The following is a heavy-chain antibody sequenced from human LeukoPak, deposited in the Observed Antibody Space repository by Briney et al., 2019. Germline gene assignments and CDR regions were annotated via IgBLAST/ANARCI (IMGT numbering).Heavy chain of an antibody. J-gene: IGHJ4*02. Sequence: ASVTVSCKASEYSFTGYYMHWVRQAPGQGLEWMGWINPNSGGTNYAQKFQGRVTMTRDTSISTAYMELSRLRSDDTAVYYCARDIGSWYVYFNYWGQGTLVTVSS. V-gene: IGHV1-2*02. CDR2: INPNSGGT. CDR1: EYSFTGYY. CDR3: ARDIGSWYVYFNY. D-gene: IGHD6-13*01.